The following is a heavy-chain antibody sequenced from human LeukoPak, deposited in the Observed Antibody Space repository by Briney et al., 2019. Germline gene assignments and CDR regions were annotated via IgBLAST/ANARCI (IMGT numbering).Heavy chain of an antibody. V-gene: IGHV3-23*01. CDR3: AKVGSGSGDGFDI. Sequence: RSGGSLRLSCAASGFTFSDHYMRWLRQAPGKGLEWVAAISGGGGSTYYADYVKGRFTISRHNSQDALYLQMNTLRTEDTAVYYCAKVGSGSGDGFDIWGQGTMVTVSS. CDR2: ISGGGGST. CDR1: GFTFSDHY. J-gene: IGHJ3*02. D-gene: IGHD6-19*01.